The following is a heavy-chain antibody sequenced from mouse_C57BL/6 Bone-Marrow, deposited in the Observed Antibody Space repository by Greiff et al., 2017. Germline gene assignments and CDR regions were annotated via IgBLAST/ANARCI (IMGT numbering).Heavy chain of an antibody. D-gene: IGHD4-1*01. CDR1: GYTFTTYP. J-gene: IGHJ2*01. V-gene: IGHV1-47*01. Sequence: VQLQQSGAELVKPGASVKMSCKASGYTFTTYPIEWMKQNRGKSLEWIGNFHPYNDDTKYNEKFKGKATLTVEKSSSTVYLKLSRLTSDDSAVYYCARLNWDVGYFDYWGQGTTPTLSS. CDR2: FHPYNDDT. CDR3: ARLNWDVGYFDY.